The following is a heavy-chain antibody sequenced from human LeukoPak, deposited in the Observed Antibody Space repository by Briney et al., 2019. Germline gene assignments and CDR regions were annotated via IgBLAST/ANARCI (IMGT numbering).Heavy chain of an antibody. Sequence: PGRSLRLSCAASEFTFSSYAMHWVRQAPGKGLEWVAVISYDGSNKYYADSVKGRFTISRDNSKSTLSLQMNTLRAEDTALYYCTKDLRYYYTDNHSTMDEHDYWGQGTLVTVSS. J-gene: IGHJ4*02. D-gene: IGHD2/OR15-2a*01. CDR3: TKDLRYYYTDNHSTMDEHDY. V-gene: IGHV3-30*04. CDR1: EFTFSSYA. CDR2: ISYDGSNK.